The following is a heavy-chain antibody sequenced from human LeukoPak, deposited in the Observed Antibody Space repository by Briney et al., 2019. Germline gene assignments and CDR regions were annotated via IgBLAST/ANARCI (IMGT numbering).Heavy chain of an antibody. J-gene: IGHJ3*02. D-gene: IGHD6-25*01. CDR2: ISYDESNE. CDR3: VKVPRSGCCAFDI. CDR1: GFTFSSYG. Sequence: PGRSLRLSCAASGFTFSSYGMHWVRQAPGKGLEWVAAISYDESNEYYVDSVKGRFTVSGDNSKNTLYLQMNSLRVEDTAVYYCVKVPRSGCCAFDIWGQGTMVTVSS. V-gene: IGHV3-30*18.